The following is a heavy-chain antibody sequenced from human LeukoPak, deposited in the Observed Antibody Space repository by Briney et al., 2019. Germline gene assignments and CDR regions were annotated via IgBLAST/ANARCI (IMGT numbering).Heavy chain of an antibody. CDR1: GYSISSGYY. D-gene: IGHD2-15*01. CDR2: IYHSGST. J-gene: IGHJ4*02. V-gene: IGHV4-38-2*01. CDR3: ARHDCSGGSCYHIDY. Sequence: PSETLSLTCAVSGYSISSGYYWGWIRQPPGKGLEWIGSIYHSGSTYYNPSLKSRVPISVDTSKNQFSLKLSSVPAADTAVYYCARHDCSGGSCYHIDYWGQGTLVTVSS.